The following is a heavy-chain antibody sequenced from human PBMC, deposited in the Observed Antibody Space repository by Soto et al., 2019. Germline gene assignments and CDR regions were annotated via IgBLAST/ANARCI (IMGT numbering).Heavy chain of an antibody. D-gene: IGHD2-8*01. Sequence: GASVKVSCKASGCTFSSYAISWVRQAPGQGLEWMGGIIPIFGTANYAQKFQGRVTITADESTSTAYMELSSLRSEDTAVYYCARGYCTNGVCYITDLYPYYGMDVLGQGTTVNVSS. CDR3: ARGYCTNGVCYITDLYPYYGMDV. J-gene: IGHJ6*01. CDR1: GCTFSSYA. V-gene: IGHV1-69*13. CDR2: IIPIFGTA.